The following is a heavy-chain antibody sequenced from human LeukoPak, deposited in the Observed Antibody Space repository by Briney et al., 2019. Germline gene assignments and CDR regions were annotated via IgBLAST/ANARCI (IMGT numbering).Heavy chain of an antibody. Sequence: PSETLSLTCAVYGGSFSGYYWSWIRQPPGKGLEWIGEINHSGSTNYNPSLKSRVTISVDTSKNQFSLKLSSVTAADTAVYYCARGKPQRLPYYYDSSGYYTFFDYWGQGTLVTVSS. CDR2: INHSGST. J-gene: IGHJ4*02. V-gene: IGHV4-34*01. D-gene: IGHD3-22*01. CDR1: GGSFSGYY. CDR3: ARGKPQRLPYYYDSSGYYTFFDY.